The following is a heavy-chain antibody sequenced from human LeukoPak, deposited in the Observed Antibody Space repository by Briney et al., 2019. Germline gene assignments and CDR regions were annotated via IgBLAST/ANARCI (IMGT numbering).Heavy chain of an antibody. CDR1: GFTFSSYW. CDR2: IKQDGSGK. Sequence: GGSLRLSCAASGFTFSSYWMSWVRQAPGKGLEWVANIKQDGSGKYYVDSVKGRFTISRVNAKNSLYLQMNSLRAEDTAVYYCARIDDYGDTYYFDYWGQGTLVTVSS. CDR3: ARIDDYGDTYYFDY. D-gene: IGHD4-17*01. J-gene: IGHJ4*02. V-gene: IGHV3-7*01.